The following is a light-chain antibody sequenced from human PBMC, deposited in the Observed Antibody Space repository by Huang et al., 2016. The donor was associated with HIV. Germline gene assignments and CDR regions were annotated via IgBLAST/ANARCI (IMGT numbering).Light chain of an antibody. CDR2: AAS. J-gene: IGKJ2*01. V-gene: IGKV1-16*01. Sequence: DIQMTQSPSSLSASVGARVTITCRASQDINNHLAWYQQKPGKAPKSLIYAASSLRSGVPSRFSGSVSGTFFTLSITSLQPEDFAIYYCQQYATFPYTFGQGTKLEI. CDR1: QDINNH. CDR3: QQYATFPYT.